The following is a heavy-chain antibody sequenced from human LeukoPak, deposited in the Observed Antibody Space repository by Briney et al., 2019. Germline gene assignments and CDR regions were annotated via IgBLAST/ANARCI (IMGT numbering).Heavy chain of an antibody. CDR3: ARDFSFTSSWLTDY. D-gene: IGHD6-13*01. Sequence: GGSLRLSCAASGFTFSSYGMHWVRQAPGKGLEWVAFIRYDGSNKYYADSVKGRFTISRDNSKNTLYLQMNSLRAEDTAVYYCARDFSFTSSWLTDYWGQGTLVTVSS. CDR1: GFTFSSYG. CDR2: IRYDGSNK. V-gene: IGHV3-30*02. J-gene: IGHJ4*02.